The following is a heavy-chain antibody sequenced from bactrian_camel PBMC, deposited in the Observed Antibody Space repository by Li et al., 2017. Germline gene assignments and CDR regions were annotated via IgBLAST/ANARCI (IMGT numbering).Heavy chain of an antibody. J-gene: IGHJ4*01. D-gene: IGHD3*01. CDR2: IDNDGRA. CDR1: GNRLNRMC. CDR3: AADNPCPYCTGYGRYCYGY. Sequence: HVQLVESGGGSVQAGGSLTLSCAVSGNRLNRMCVGWFRQIPGKEREGVGHIDNDGRATYAESVKGRFTISQDNAKNTLYLQMNSLKPEDTAMYYCAADNPCPYCTGYGRYCYGYWGRGTQVTVS. V-gene: IGHV3S53*01.